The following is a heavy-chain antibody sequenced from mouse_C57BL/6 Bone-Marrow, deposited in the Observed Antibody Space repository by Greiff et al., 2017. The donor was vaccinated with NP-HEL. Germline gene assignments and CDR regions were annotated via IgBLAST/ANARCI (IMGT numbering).Heavy chain of an antibody. Sequence: EVKLQESGPVLVKPGPSVKISCKASGFTFTDYYMHWVKQSHGKSLEWIGLVYPYNGGTSYNQKFKGKATLTVDTSSSTAYMELNSLTSEDSAVYYCAREVYGNYSWFAYWCQGTLVTVSA. CDR2: VYPYNGGT. D-gene: IGHD2-1*01. CDR3: AREVYGNYSWFAY. J-gene: IGHJ3*01. CDR1: GFTFTDYY. V-gene: IGHV1-36*01.